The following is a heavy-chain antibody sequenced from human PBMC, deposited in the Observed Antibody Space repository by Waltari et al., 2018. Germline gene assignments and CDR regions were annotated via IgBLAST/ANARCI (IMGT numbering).Heavy chain of an antibody. Sequence: QVQLVQSGAEVKKPGSSVKVSCKASGGTFSSYTISWVRQAHGPGLEWMGRIIPILGIANYAQKFQGRVTITADQSTSTAYMELSSLRSEDTAVYYCARDIEEDYGEYGMDVWGQGTTVTVSS. J-gene: IGHJ6*02. CDR2: IIPILGIA. CDR3: ARDIEEDYGEYGMDV. D-gene: IGHD4-17*01. V-gene: IGHV1-69*08. CDR1: GGTFSSYT.